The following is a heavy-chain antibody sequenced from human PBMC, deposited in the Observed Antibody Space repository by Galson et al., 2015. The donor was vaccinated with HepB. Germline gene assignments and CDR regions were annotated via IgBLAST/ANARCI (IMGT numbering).Heavy chain of an antibody. CDR1: GFTFSSYG. CDR3: AKSEAGFTMITGLDY. J-gene: IGHJ4*02. V-gene: IGHV3-30*18. D-gene: IGHD3-22*01. Sequence: SLRLSCAASGFTFSSYGMHWVRQAPGKGLEWVSVISYDGSQTYYPDSVRGRFTVSRDDSKNTLYLQMISLRAEDTAVYYCAKSEAGFTMITGLDYWGQGTLVTVSA. CDR2: ISYDGSQT.